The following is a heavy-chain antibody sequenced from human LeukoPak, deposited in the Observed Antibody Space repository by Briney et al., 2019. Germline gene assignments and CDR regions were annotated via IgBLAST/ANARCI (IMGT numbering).Heavy chain of an antibody. CDR3: ARDVWIVATIFPYFDY. V-gene: IGHV4-59*12. Sequence: SETLSLTCTVSGGSISSYYWSWIRQPPGKGLEWIGYIYYSGSTNYNPSLKSRVTISVDTSKNQFSLKLSSVTAADTAVYYCARDVWIVATIFPYFDYWGQGTLVTVSS. D-gene: IGHD5-12*01. CDR1: GGSISSYY. CDR2: IYYSGST. J-gene: IGHJ4*02.